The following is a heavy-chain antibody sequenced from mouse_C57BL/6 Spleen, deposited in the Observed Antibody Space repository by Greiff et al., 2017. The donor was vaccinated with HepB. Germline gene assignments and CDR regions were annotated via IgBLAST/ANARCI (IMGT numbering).Heavy chain of an antibody. CDR3: ARRDSSGYVGYFDV. D-gene: IGHD3-2*02. Sequence: QVHVKQPGAELVKPGASVKLSCKASGYTFTSYWMHWVKQRPGRGLEWIGRIDPNSGGTKYNEKFKSKATLTVDKPSSTSSMQLSSLTSEDSAVYYGARRDSSGYVGYFDVWGTGTTVTVSS. V-gene: IGHV1-72*01. CDR1: GYTFTSYW. CDR2: IDPNSGGT. J-gene: IGHJ1*03.